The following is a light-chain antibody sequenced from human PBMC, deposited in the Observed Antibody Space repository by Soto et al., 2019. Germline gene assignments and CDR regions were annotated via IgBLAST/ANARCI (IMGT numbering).Light chain of an antibody. V-gene: IGKV1-17*01. CDR2: VAS. CDR1: QGIRND. CDR3: LKHDSYPLT. J-gene: IGKJ5*01. Sequence: DIKMTQSPSSLSAAVGDRVTITCRASQGIRNDLAWYQQKAGKAPKRLIYVASSLQSGVPSRFSGSGSGTEFTLTINSLQPEDFATYFCLKHDSYPLTFGQGTRLE.